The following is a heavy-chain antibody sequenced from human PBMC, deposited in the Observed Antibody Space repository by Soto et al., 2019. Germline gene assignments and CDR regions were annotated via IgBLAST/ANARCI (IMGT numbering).Heavy chain of an antibody. D-gene: IGHD3-22*01. CDR1: GFTFSSYS. Sequence: PGGSLRLSCAASGFTFSSYSMNWVRQAPGKGLEWVSSISSSSSYIYYADSVKGRFTISRDNAKNSLYLQMNSLRAEDTAVYHCARSYYYDSSGYYYVSCPSYWGQGTLVTVSS. J-gene: IGHJ4*02. V-gene: IGHV3-21*01. CDR2: ISSSSSYI. CDR3: ARSYYYDSSGYYYVSCPSY.